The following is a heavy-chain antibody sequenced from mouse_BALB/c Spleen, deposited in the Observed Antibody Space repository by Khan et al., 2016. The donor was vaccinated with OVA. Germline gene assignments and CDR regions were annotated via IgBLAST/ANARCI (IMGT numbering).Heavy chain of an antibody. Sequence: EVQLQESGPGLVKPSQSLSLTYTVTGYSITRDYAWNWIRQFPGNTLEWMGYISYSGSTNYNPSLKSRISITRDTSKNQFILQLNSVTTEDTATYYCARDGSRYNYAMDYWGQGTSVTVSS. CDR3: ARDGSRYNYAMDY. V-gene: IGHV3-2*02. CDR2: ISYSGST. J-gene: IGHJ4*01. CDR1: GYSITRDYA. D-gene: IGHD2-3*01.